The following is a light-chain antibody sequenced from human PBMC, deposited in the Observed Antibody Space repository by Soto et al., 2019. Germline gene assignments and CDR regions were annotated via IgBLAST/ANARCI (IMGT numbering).Light chain of an antibody. CDR3: SSYTSSNTLV. J-gene: IGLJ1*01. CDR2: DVS. CDR1: SSDVGGYNY. Sequence: QSALTQPASVSGSPGQSITISCTGTSSDVGGYNYVSWYQQHPGKAPKLMIYDVSNRPSGVSNRFSGSKSGNTASLTISGLQAEDEADYYCSSYTSSNTLVFGTGTKFTVL. V-gene: IGLV2-14*03.